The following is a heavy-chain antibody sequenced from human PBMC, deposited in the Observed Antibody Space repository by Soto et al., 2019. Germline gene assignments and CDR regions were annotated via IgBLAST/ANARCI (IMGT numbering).Heavy chain of an antibody. CDR2: IKSKTGGGTT. J-gene: IGHJ1*01. D-gene: IGHD3-16*02. Sequence: GGSLRLSCAASGFTFSNAWINWVRQAPGKGLEWVGRIKSKTGGGTTDFAAPVKGRFAISRDDSKNMVYLQMNSLKTEDTAVIYCTTDSYITIVIILLAYGGNGPLVTVSS. CDR3: TTDSYITIVIILLAY. V-gene: IGHV3-15*07. CDR1: GFTFSNAW.